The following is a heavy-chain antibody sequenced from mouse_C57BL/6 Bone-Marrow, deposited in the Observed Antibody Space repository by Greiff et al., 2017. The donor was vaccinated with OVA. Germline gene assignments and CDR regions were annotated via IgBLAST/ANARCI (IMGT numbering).Heavy chain of an antibody. J-gene: IGHJ4*01. CDR1: GYSFTDYN. CDR2: INPNYGTT. D-gene: IGHD2-4*01. V-gene: IGHV1-39*01. CDR3: ARFYDYDDAMDY. Sequence: VQLKQSGPELVKPGASVKISCKASGYSFTDYNMNWVKQSNGKSLEWIGVINPNYGTTNYNQKFKGKATLTVDQSSSTSYMQLNSLKSEDSAVYYCARFYDYDDAMDYWGQGPSVTVSS.